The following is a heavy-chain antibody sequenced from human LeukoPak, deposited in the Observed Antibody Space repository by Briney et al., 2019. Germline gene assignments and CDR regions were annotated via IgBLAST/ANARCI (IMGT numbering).Heavy chain of an antibody. D-gene: IGHD3-16*02. CDR1: GYAFTRYY. CDR2: INPISGAT. J-gene: IGHJ4*02. Sequence: ASVKVSCKTSGYAFTRYYMQWVRQAPGHGLEWMGIINPISGATDYAQKFQGRVTMTRDTSTSTVYMELSSLRSEDTAMYYCARLPYRDGVAQDYWGQGTLVTVAS. V-gene: IGHV1-46*01. CDR3: ARLPYRDGVAQDY.